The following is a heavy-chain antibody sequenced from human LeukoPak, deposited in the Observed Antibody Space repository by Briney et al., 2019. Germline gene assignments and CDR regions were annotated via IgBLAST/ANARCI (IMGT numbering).Heavy chain of an antibody. J-gene: IGHJ6*03. D-gene: IGHD2-2*01. CDR1: GGSFSTYY. CDR3: AGRYCSSTSCYLYYYYMDV. V-gene: IGHV4-4*07. CDR2: IYTSGST. Sequence: PSETLSLTCTVSGGSFSTYYWSWIRQPAGKGLEWIGRIYTSGSTNYNPSLKSRLTMSVDTSKNHFSLKLSSVTAADTAVYYCAGRYCSSTSCYLYYYYMDVWGKGTTVTVSS.